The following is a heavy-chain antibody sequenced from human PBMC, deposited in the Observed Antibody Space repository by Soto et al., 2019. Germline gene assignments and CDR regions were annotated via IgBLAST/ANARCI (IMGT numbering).Heavy chain of an antibody. CDR2: IWYDGSNK. J-gene: IGHJ4*02. CDR3: ARDKHCGGNHGLDY. D-gene: IGHD2-15*01. V-gene: IGHV3-33*01. Sequence: RGYLRLSWAASVFTLSSYCMHWVRQAPGKGLEWVAVIWYDGSNKYYADSVKGRFTISRDNSKNTLYLQMNSLRAEDTAVYYCARDKHCGGNHGLDYWGQATRVTVS. CDR1: VFTLSSYC.